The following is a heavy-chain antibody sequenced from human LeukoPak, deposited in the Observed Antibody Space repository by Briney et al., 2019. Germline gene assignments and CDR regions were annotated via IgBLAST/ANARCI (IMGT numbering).Heavy chain of an antibody. CDR3: ARDAVAGRVYYFDY. V-gene: IGHV4-59*01. CDR2: IYHSGST. Sequence: SETLSLTCTVSGCSITGYYWGWIRQPPGKGLEWIVYIYHSGSTKYNPSLKSRVTMSVDTSKNHFSLKLSSVPAADTAVYYCARDAVAGRVYYFDYWGQGILVSASS. J-gene: IGHJ4*02. CDR1: GCSITGYY. D-gene: IGHD6-19*01.